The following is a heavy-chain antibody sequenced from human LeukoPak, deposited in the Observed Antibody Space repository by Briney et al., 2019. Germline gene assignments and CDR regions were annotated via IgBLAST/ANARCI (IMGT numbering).Heavy chain of an antibody. J-gene: IGHJ3*02. V-gene: IGHV3-30*18. CDR1: GFTFSSYG. CDR2: ISYDGSNK. Sequence: GRSLRLSCAASGFTFSSYGMHWVRQAPGKGLEWVAVISYDGSNKYYADSVKGRFTISRDNSKNTLYLQMNSLRAEDTAVYYCAKGAGYYYDSSGSPDAFDIWGQGTMVTVSS. CDR3: AKGAGYYYDSSGSPDAFDI. D-gene: IGHD3-22*01.